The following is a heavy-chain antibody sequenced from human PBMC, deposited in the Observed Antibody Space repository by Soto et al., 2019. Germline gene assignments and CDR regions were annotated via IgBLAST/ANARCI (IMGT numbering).Heavy chain of an antibody. CDR3: ARVVPGAEAWFGP. CDR2: ISLYSDGT. D-gene: IGHD2-2*01. CDR1: GYTFSNYC. J-gene: IGHJ5*02. V-gene: IGHV1-18*01. Sequence: ASVKVSCKTSGYTFSNYCITWVLQAPGQPLEWLGWISLYSDGTNYAQKFQGRVSMTTDTSTTTAYMELRSLGSDDTAVYYCARVVPGAEAWFGPWGQGTLVTVSS.